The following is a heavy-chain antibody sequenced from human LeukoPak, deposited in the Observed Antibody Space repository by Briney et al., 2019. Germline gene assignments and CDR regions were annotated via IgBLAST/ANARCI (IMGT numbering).Heavy chain of an antibody. J-gene: IGHJ6*03. CDR3: ARGQGNIVVVPAAMDSYYMDV. CDR1: GGSFSGYY. CDR2: INHSGST. V-gene: IGHV4-34*01. D-gene: IGHD2-2*01. Sequence: PSETLSLTCAVYGGSFSGYYWSWIRQPPGKGLEWIGEINHSGSTNYSPSLKSRVTISVDTSKNQFSLKLSSVTAADTAVYSCARGQGNIVVVPAAMDSYYMDVWGKGTTVTVSS.